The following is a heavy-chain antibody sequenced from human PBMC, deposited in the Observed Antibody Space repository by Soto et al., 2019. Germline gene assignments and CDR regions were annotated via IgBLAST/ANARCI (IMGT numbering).Heavy chain of an antibody. J-gene: IGHJ4*02. Sequence: SETLSLTCTVSGGSISSSSYYWGWIRQPPGKGLEWIGSIYYSGSTYYNPSLKSRVTISVDTSKNQFSLKLSSVTAADTAVYYCARLGDFWSGYSDFDYWGQGTLVTVS. D-gene: IGHD3-3*01. CDR2: IYYSGST. CDR3: ARLGDFWSGYSDFDY. V-gene: IGHV4-39*01. CDR1: GGSISSSSYY.